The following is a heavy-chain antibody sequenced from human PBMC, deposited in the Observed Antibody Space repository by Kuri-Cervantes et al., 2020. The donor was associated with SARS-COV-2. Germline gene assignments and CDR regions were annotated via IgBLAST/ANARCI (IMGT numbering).Heavy chain of an antibody. CDR1: GTSLSSGSIY. CDR2: IHASGNT. CDR3: ARVMTISQITAWFDT. D-gene: IGHD1-14*01. V-gene: IGHV4-61*02. Sequence: SQTLSLTCVVSGTSLSSGSIYWSWIRQPAGKGLEWIGRIHASGNTNYNPSLESRVTMSIDTSRNQFSLNLGSVTAADTAMYYCARVMTISQITAWFDTWAREPWSPSPQ. J-gene: IGHJ5*02.